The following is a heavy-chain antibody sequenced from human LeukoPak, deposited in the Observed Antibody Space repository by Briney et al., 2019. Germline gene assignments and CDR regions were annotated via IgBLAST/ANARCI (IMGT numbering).Heavy chain of an antibody. Sequence: SQTLSLTCTVSGGSISSGGYYWSWLRPHPGQGLEWLGYIYYSGSTYYSPSLKSRGTISVDTPKNQCSLKLSSVTAADTAVYYCARDYGHYDILSGYRPYGMDVWGQGTGVTVSS. CDR2: IYYSGST. D-gene: IGHD3-9*01. V-gene: IGHV4-31*03. CDR1: GGSISSGGYY. CDR3: ARDYGHYDILSGYRPYGMDV. J-gene: IGHJ6*02.